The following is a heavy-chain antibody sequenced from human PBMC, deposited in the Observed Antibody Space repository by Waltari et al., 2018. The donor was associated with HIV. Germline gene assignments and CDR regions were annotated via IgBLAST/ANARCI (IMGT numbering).Heavy chain of an antibody. D-gene: IGHD2-8*01. CDR1: GYSFTSYW. J-gene: IGHJ6*02. Sequence: EVQLVQSGAEVKKPGESLKLSCKGSGYSFTSYWIGWVRQLPGKGLEWMGIIYPGDSDTRYSPSFQGQVTISADKSISTAYLQWSSLKASDTAMYYCARHGPSGMLYYYYGMDVWGQGTTVTVSS. CDR3: ARHGPSGMLYYYYGMDV. V-gene: IGHV5-51*01. CDR2: IYPGDSDT.